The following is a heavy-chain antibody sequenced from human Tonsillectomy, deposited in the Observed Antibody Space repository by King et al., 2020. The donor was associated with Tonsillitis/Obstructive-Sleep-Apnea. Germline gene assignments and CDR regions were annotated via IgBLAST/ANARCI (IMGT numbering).Heavy chain of an antibody. CDR1: GFTFSSYS. J-gene: IGHJ4*02. Sequence: VQLVESGGGLVQPGGSLRLSCAASGFTFSSYSMNWVRQAPGKGLEWGSYISSSSSTIYYTDSVNGRFTISRDNAKNSLYLQMNSLRDEDTAVYYCARDSSVTTVFRYWGQGTLVTVSS. D-gene: IGHD4-11*01. CDR2: ISSSSSTI. CDR3: ARDSSVTTVFRY. V-gene: IGHV3-48*02.